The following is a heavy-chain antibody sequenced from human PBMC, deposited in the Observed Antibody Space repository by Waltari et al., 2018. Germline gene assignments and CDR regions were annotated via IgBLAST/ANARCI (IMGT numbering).Heavy chain of an antibody. D-gene: IGHD1-26*01. CDR3: ARLLRRSGSYSEYFQH. CDR2: IYYSGST. Sequence: QLQLQESGPGLVKPSETLSLTCTVSGGSISSSSYYWGWIRQPPGKGLEWIGSIYYSGSTYYNPSLKSRVTISVDTSKNQFSLKLSSVTAADTAVYYCARLLRRSGSYSEYFQHWGQGTLVTVSS. CDR1: GGSISSSSYY. J-gene: IGHJ1*01. V-gene: IGHV4-39*01.